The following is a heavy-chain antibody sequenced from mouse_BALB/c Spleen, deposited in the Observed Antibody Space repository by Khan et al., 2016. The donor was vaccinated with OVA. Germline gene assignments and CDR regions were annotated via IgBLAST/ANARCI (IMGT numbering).Heavy chain of an antibody. CDR3: ARGGYGSSFAY. CDR1: GFDFSRYW. V-gene: IGHV4-1*02. CDR2: INPDSSTI. Sequence: EVKLLESGGGLVQPGGSLKLSCAASGFDFSRYWMSWVRQAPGKGLEWIGEINPDSSTINYTPSLKDKFIISRDNAKNSLYLQMSKVRSEDTALYYCARGGYGSSFAYWGQGTLVTVSA. J-gene: IGHJ3*01. D-gene: IGHD1-3*01.